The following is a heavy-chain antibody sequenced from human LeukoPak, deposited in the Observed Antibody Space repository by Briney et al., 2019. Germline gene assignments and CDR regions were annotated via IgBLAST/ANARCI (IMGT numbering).Heavy chain of an antibody. CDR3: ASVGIAAAALPVGDY. Sequence: SETLSLTCTVSGGSISSSSYYWGWLRQPPGKGLEWIGSIYYSGSTYYNPSLKSRVTISVDTSKNQFSLKLSSVTAADTAVYYCASVGIAAAALPVGDYWGQGTLVTVSS. V-gene: IGHV4-39*07. CDR1: GGSISSSSYY. D-gene: IGHD6-13*01. CDR2: IYYSGST. J-gene: IGHJ4*02.